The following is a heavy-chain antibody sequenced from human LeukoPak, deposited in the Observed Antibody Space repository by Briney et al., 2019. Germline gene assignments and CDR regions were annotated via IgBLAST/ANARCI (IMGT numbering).Heavy chain of an antibody. Sequence: ASVKVSCKASGYTFTSYGISWVRQAPGQGLEWMGWISAYNGNTNYAQKLQGRVSMTTDTSTGTAYIELRSLRSDDTAVYYCASQPRYYDILTGYYGDAFDIWGQGTMVTVSS. J-gene: IGHJ3*02. CDR2: ISAYNGNT. CDR1: GYTFTSYG. CDR3: ASQPRYYDILTGYYGDAFDI. V-gene: IGHV1-18*01. D-gene: IGHD3-9*01.